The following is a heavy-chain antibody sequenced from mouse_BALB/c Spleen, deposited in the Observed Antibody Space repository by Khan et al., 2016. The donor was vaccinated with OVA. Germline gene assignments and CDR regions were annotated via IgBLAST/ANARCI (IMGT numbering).Heavy chain of an antibody. D-gene: IGHD1-1*01. V-gene: IGHV1-69*02. CDR2: IDPSDTYT. Sequence: QVQLQQPGAELVKPGTSVKLSCKASGYPFTSYWMHWVKQRPGQGLEWIGEIDPSDTYTNYNQKFKGKATLTVDKSSSTTYMQLSSLTSEDPAGYYGTRSFFYGSRTWFAYWGQGTLVTVST. CDR3: TRSFFYGSRTWFAY. CDR1: GYPFTSYW. J-gene: IGHJ3*01.